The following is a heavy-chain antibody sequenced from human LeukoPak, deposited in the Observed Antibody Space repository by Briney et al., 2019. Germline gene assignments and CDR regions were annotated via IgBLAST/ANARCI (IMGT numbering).Heavy chain of an antibody. V-gene: IGHV3-74*01. CDR2: INSDVSST. CDR1: EFTFSTYW. CDR3: ARGKHTAAIPDY. Sequence: GGSLRLSCAVSEFTFSTYWMHWVRQAPGKGLVWVSRINSDVSSTSYADSVKGRFTISRDNAKNTLYLQMNSLRAEDTAVYYCARGKHTAAIPDYWGQGTLVTVSS. D-gene: IGHD6-13*01. J-gene: IGHJ4*02.